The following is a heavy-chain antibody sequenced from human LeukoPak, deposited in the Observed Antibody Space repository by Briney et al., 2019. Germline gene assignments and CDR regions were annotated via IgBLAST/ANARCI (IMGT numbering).Heavy chain of an antibody. CDR2: TYYRSKWYN. CDR1: GDIVSSYSAG. CDR3: GRDIGAAIGD. J-gene: IGHJ4*02. V-gene: IGHV6-1*01. D-gene: IGHD6-13*01. Sequence: PSQTLSLTCAISGDIVSSYSAGWNWSRQSPSRGLEWVVRTYYRSKWYNEYALSARSRITISPDTSKNQVSLQLNSVTPDDTAFYYCGRDIGAAIGDRGQGTLVTVS.